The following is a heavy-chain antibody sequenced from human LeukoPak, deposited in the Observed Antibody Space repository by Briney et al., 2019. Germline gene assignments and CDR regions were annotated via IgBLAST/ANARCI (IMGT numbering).Heavy chain of an antibody. CDR2: TTHSGST. CDR1: IESFSGYY. CDR3: ARARGDLSLDY. Sequence: SETLSLTCAVYIESFSGYYRTWIRQPPGKGLEWIGETTHSGSTNYNPSLKSRVTISVDTSKNQFPLKLSSLIAADTAVYYCARARGDLSLDYWGRGTPVTVSS. J-gene: IGHJ4*02. D-gene: IGHD2-21*02. V-gene: IGHV4-34*01.